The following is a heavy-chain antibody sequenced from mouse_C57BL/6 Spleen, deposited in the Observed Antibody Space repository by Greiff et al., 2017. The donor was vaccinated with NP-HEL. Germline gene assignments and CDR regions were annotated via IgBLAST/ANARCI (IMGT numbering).Heavy chain of an antibody. CDR3: ARRYYSNSYYFDY. CDR1: GYTFTDYN. CDR2: INPNNGGT. Sequence: EVQLQQSGPELVKPGASVKIPCKASGYTFTDYNMDWVKQSHGKSLEWIGDINPNNGGTIYNQKFKGKATLTVDKSSSTAYMELRSLTSEDTAVYYCARRYYSNSYYFDYWGQGTTLTVSS. J-gene: IGHJ2*01. V-gene: IGHV1-18*01. D-gene: IGHD2-5*01.